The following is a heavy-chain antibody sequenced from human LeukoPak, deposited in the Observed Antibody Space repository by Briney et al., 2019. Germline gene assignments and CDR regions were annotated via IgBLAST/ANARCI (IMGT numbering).Heavy chain of an antibody. D-gene: IGHD5-18*01. CDR1: GGSISSGDYY. J-gene: IGHJ4*02. CDR2: IYYSGST. V-gene: IGHV4-30-4*01. CDR3: ARARYSYGSNFDY. Sequence: SQTLSLTCTVSGGSISSGDYYWSCIRPPPGKGLEWIEYIYYSGSTYYNPSLKSRVTISVDTSKNQFSLKLSSVTAADTAVYYCARARYSYGSNFDYWGQGTLVTVSS.